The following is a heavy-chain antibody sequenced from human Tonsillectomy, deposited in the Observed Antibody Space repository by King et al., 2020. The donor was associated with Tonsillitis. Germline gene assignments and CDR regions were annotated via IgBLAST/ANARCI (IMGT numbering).Heavy chain of an antibody. CDR1: GYTFSGYY. CDR2: INTNSGGT. Sequence: VQLVESGAEVKKPGASVKVSCKASGYTFSGYYMHWVRQAPGQGLEWMGWINTNSGGTNFAQKFQGRDTLTRDTSISPAYMELGRLRSADTAVYYCARDYCTNGVCSWFDPWGQGTLVPVSS. V-gene: IGHV1-2*02. CDR3: ARDYCTNGVCSWFDP. D-gene: IGHD2-8*01. J-gene: IGHJ5*02.